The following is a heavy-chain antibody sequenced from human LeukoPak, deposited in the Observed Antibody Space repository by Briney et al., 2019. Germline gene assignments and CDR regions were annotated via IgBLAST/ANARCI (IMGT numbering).Heavy chain of an antibody. V-gene: IGHV4-59*12. D-gene: IGHD2-15*01. CDR3: ARSATSWDYFDY. Sequence: PSETLSLTCTVSGGSISNYYWSWIRQPPGKGLEWIGYIYYSGSTNYNPSLKSRVTISVDTSKNQFSLKLSSVTAADTAVYYCARSATSWDYFDYWGQGTLVTVSS. J-gene: IGHJ4*02. CDR2: IYYSGST. CDR1: GGSISNYY.